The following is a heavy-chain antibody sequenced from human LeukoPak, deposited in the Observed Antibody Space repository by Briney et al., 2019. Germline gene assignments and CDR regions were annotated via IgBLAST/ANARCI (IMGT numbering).Heavy chain of an antibody. CDR3: VKEILVTSSAFDF. J-gene: IGHJ4*02. D-gene: IGHD2-21*02. CDR2: INSNGYST. Sequence: GGSLRLSCSASGFAFSAYAMHWGRQAPGKGLEYVADINSNGYSTYYADSVRGGFTLSRDNSKNTVYLQMSSLRAGDTAVYYCVKEILVTSSAFDFWGQGTVDSVSS. CDR1: GFAFSAYA. V-gene: IGHV3-64D*06.